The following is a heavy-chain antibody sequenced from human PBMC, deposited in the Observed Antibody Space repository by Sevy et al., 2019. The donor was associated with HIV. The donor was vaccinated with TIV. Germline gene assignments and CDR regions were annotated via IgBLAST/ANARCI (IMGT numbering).Heavy chain of an antibody. V-gene: IGHV3-11*01. CDR3: ARGVYSFGYFDY. CDR2: ISTSGNTI. D-gene: IGHD5-18*01. J-gene: IGHJ4*02. Sequence: GGSLRLSCVTSRFTFSDYYMSWIRQAPGKGLEWVSYISTSGNTIYYADSGKGRFTISRDNAKNSLFLQMNSLSADDTAVYYCARGVYSFGYFDYWGQGTLVTVSS. CDR1: RFTFSDYY.